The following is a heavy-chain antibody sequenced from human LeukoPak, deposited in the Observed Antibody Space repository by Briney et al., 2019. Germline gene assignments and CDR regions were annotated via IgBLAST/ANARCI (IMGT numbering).Heavy chain of an antibody. CDR3: ARVGCSSTSCYKGIDY. Sequence: GGSLTLSCAASGFTFDDYGMSWVRQAPGKGLEWVSGINWYGGSTGYADSVKGRFTISSDNAKNSLYLQMTSLRAEDTALYYCARVGCSSTSCYKGIDYWGQGTLVTVSS. CDR1: GFTFDDYG. D-gene: IGHD2-2*02. J-gene: IGHJ4*02. V-gene: IGHV3-20*04. CDR2: INWYGGST.